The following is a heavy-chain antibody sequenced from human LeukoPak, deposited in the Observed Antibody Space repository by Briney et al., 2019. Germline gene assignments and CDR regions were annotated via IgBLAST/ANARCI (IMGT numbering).Heavy chain of an antibody. CDR1: GFSFKNSV. D-gene: IGHD2-21*02. Sequence: PGGSLRLSCAASGFSFKNSVMSWVRQTPGKGLEWVSAIDVSGDRTYYADSVKGRFTISRDNSKDALYLHMDTLRAEDTALYYCTKWARCGGDCQFDYWGRGTLVTVSS. CDR2: IDVSGDRT. CDR3: TKWARCGGDCQFDY. V-gene: IGHV3-23*01. J-gene: IGHJ4*02.